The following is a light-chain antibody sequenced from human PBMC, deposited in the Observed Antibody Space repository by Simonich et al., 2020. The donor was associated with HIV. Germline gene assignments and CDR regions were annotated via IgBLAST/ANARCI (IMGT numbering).Light chain of an antibody. J-gene: IGKJ3*01. V-gene: IGKV3-15*01. CDR2: GAS. CDR1: QSVSSN. CDR3: QQRSNWPPIFT. Sequence: EIVMTQSPATLSVSPGERATLSCRATQSVSSNLAWYQQKPGLAPRLLIYGASTRATGIPARFSGSGSGTEFTLTISSLEPEDFAVYYCQQRSNWPPIFTFGPGTKVDI.